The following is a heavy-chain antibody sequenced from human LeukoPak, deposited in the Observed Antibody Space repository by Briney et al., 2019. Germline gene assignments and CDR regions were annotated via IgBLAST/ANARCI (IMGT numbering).Heavy chain of an antibody. D-gene: IGHD5-18*01. J-gene: IGHJ4*02. CDR2: ISSSSSYI. Sequence: GGSLRLSCAASGFTFGSYSMNWVRQAPGKGLEWVSSISSSSSYIYYADSVKGRFTISRDNAKNSLYLQMNGLRAEDTAVYYCARGQDTAMDSWGQGTLVTVSS. V-gene: IGHV3-21*01. CDR1: GFTFGSYS. CDR3: ARGQDTAMDS.